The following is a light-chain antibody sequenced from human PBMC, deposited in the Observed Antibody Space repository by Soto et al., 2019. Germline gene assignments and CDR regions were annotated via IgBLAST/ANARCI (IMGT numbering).Light chain of an antibody. V-gene: IGKV3-15*01. J-gene: IGKJ1*01. Sequence: EIVMTQSPATLSVSPGERATLSCWASQSVGSNLAWYQQKPGQAPRLLIYGASTRATGIPARFSGSGSGTEFTLTISSLQSEDFALYYCQHYHNWPPLTFGRGTKV. CDR2: GAS. CDR1: QSVGSN. CDR3: QHYHNWPPLT.